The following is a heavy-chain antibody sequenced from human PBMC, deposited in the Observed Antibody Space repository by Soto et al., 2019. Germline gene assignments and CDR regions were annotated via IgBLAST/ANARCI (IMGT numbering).Heavy chain of an antibody. J-gene: IGHJ5*02. CDR3: ARGISQTYYDFWSGYYPHNWFDP. CDR2: INHSGST. V-gene: IGHV4-34*01. D-gene: IGHD3-3*01. Sequence: PSETLSLTCAVYGGSFSGYYWSWIRQPPGKGLEWIGEINHSGSTNYNPSLKSRVTISVDTSKNQFSLKLSSVTAADTAVYYCARGISQTYYDFWSGYYPHNWFDPWGQGTLVTVSS. CDR1: GGSFSGYY.